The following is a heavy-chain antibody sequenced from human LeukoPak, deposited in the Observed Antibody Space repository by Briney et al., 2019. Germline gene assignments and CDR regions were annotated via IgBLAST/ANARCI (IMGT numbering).Heavy chain of an antibody. Sequence: PGGSLRLSSSASGFTFSDYYVSWIRQAPGKGLEWVSYISSSGSTIYYADSVKGRFTISRDKAKNSLYLQMNSLRAEDTAVYYCAARYSSSSVGYWGQGTLVTVSS. CDR1: GFTFSDYY. V-gene: IGHV3-11*04. CDR2: ISSSGSTI. CDR3: AARYSSSSVGY. J-gene: IGHJ4*02. D-gene: IGHD6-6*01.